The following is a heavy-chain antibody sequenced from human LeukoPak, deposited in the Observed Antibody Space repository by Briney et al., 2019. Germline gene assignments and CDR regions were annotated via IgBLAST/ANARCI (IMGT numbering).Heavy chain of an antibody. CDR2: IYYSGST. V-gene: IGHV4-59*01. D-gene: IGHD3-3*01. Sequence: PSETLSLTCAVYGGSFSGYYWSWIRQPPGKGLEWIGYIYYSGSTNYNPSLKSRVTISVDTSKNQFSLKLSSVTAADTAVYYCARAAPKYYDFWSGYPDAFDIWGQGTMVTVSS. J-gene: IGHJ3*02. CDR3: ARAAPKYYDFWSGYPDAFDI. CDR1: GGSFSGYY.